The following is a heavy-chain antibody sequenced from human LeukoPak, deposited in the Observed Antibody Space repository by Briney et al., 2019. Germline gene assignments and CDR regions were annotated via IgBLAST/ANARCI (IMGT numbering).Heavy chain of an antibody. CDR3: ARGISSGWHYWYFDL. CDR2: IHYSGST. D-gene: IGHD6-19*01. CDR1: GGSISSYY. V-gene: IGHV4-59*01. Sequence: SETLSLTCTVSGGSISSYYWSWIRQPPGKGLEWIGYIHYSGSTNYNPSLKSRVTISVDTSKNQFSLKLSSVTAADTAVYYCARGISSGWHYWYFDLWGRGTLVTVSS. J-gene: IGHJ2*01.